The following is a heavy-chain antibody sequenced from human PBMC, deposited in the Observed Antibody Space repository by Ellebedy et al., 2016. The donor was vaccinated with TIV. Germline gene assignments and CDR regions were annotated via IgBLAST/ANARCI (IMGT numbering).Heavy chain of an antibody. CDR2: IYDSGST. V-gene: IGHV4-59*02. D-gene: IGHD3-22*01. Sequence: SETLSLXCTVSGASVTSYWSWIRQPPGKGLEWIGYIYDSGSTNYNPSLESRVTISVDTSRNQLSLRLTSVTAADTALYYCARGITMIAHRFDPWGQGTLVTVSS. CDR1: GASVTSY. J-gene: IGHJ5*02. CDR3: ARGITMIAHRFDP.